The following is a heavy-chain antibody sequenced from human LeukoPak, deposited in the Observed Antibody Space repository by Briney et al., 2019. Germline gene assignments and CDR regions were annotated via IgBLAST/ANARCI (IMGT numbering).Heavy chain of an antibody. D-gene: IGHD3-22*01. J-gene: IGHJ4*02. CDR3: ARESLGSSGYYRDY. V-gene: IGHV3-21*01. CDR1: GFTFSSYS. Sequence: PGGSLRLSCAASGFTFSSYSMNRVRQAPGKGLEWVSSISSSSSYIYYADSVKGRFTIPRDNAKNSLYLQMNSLRAEDTAVYYCARESLGSSGYYRDYWGQGTLVTVSS. CDR2: ISSSSSYI.